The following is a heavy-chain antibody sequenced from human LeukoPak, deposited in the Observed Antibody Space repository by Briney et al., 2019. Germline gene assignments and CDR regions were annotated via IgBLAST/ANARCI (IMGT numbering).Heavy chain of an antibody. CDR2: MNPNSGNT. J-gene: IGHJ3*02. D-gene: IGHD6-25*01. CDR3: ARVWIAARAGAFDI. CDR1: GYTFTSYD. Sequence: ASVKVSCKASGYTFTSYDINWVRQATGQGLEWMGWMNPNSGNTGYAQKFQGRVTITRNTSISTAYMELSSLRSEDTAVYYCARVWIAARAGAFDIWGQGTMVTVSS. V-gene: IGHV1-8*03.